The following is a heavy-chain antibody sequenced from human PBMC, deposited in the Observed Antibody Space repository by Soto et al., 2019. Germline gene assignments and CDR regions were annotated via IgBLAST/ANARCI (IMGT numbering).Heavy chain of an antibody. CDR3: ARYSGKYQGPIDY. Sequence: QVQLVESGGGVVQPGRSLRLSCAASGFTFSHYGIHWVRQAPGKGLEWLAVISYDGSNKHYADSVKGRFTVSRDNSKNTLYLQMNSLRAEDTAVYFSARYSGKYQGPIDYWGQGTLVTVSS. D-gene: IGHD1-26*01. J-gene: IGHJ4*02. CDR1: GFTFSHYG. V-gene: IGHV3-30*03. CDR2: ISYDGSNK.